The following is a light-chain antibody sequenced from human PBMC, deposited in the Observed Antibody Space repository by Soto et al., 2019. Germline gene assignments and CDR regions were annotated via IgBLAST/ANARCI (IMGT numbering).Light chain of an antibody. CDR1: QAISTY. CDR2: GAS. V-gene: IGKV1-9*01. CDR3: QQLNSDWYA. J-gene: IGKJ2*01. Sequence: DIQLTQPPSFLSASVGDRVTITSRASQAISTYLAWYLQRPGKAPKLLVYGASTLQSGVPSRFSGSGSGTEFTLTISSLQPEDFGTYYCQQLNSDWYAFGQGTKLEIK.